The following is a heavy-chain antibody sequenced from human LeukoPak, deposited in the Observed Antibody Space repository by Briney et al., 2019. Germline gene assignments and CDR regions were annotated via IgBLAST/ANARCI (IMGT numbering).Heavy chain of an antibody. Sequence: GGSLRLSCAASGFSFISYGRHWVRQAPGKGLEGVGVTSDDGRNKKYADSVKGRFTISRDNSKDTLYLQMNSLRDADTAVYYCEKRPSDYGDYVTYFDYRGQGTLVTVSS. CDR1: GFSFISYG. CDR2: TSDDGRNK. CDR3: EKRPSDYGDYVTYFDY. J-gene: IGHJ4*02. V-gene: IGHV3-30*18. D-gene: IGHD4-17*01.